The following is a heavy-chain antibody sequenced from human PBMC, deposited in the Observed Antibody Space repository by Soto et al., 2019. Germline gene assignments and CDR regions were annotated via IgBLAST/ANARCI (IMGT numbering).Heavy chain of an antibody. CDR2: IYSGGST. Sequence: PGGSLRLSCAASGLIVSSNYMNWVRQAPGKGLEWVSVIYSGGSTYYADSVKGRFTISRDNSKNTLYLQMNSLRAEDTAVYYCARVGYYYDTTGYSYDYYYYGMDVWGQGTTVTVSS. CDR1: GLIVSSNY. CDR3: ARVGYYYDTTGYSYDYYYYGMDV. V-gene: IGHV3-53*01. D-gene: IGHD3-22*01. J-gene: IGHJ6*02.